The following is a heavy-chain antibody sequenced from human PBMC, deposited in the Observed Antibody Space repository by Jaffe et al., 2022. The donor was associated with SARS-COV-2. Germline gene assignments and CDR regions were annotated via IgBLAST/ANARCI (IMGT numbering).Heavy chain of an antibody. J-gene: IGHJ4*02. CDR2: AYYGGSA. CDR3: VRDTNNDGSGIGSFEH. D-gene: IGHD3-10*01. Sequence: QVQLQESGPGLVKPSQTLSLTCTVSGDSISSGGYFWNWIRQHPGKGLEWIAYAYYGGSAEYNPSLKSRLTISVDTSKNQLSLKLSSVTAADTAVYYCVRDTNNDGSGIGSFEHWGQGTRVTVAS. CDR1: GDSISSGGYF. V-gene: IGHV4-31*03.